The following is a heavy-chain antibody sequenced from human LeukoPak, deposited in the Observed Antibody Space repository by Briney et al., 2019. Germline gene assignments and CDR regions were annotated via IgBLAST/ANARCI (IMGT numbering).Heavy chain of an antibody. V-gene: IGHV1-69*04. Sequence: ASVKVSCKAPGGTFSSYAISWVRQAPGQGLEWMGRIIPILGIANYAQKFQGRVTITADKSTSTAYMELSSLRSEDTAVYYCARKGRQLVLHYWGQGTLVTVSS. J-gene: IGHJ4*02. CDR3: ARKGRQLVLHY. D-gene: IGHD6-6*01. CDR1: GGTFSSYA. CDR2: IIPILGIA.